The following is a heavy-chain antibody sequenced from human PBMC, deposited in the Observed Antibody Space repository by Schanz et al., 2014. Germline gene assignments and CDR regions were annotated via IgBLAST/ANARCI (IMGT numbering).Heavy chain of an antibody. CDR3: AREPLSGYNWFDP. J-gene: IGHJ5*02. D-gene: IGHD6-25*01. V-gene: IGHV4-30-2*06. CDR2: IYYSGNT. CDR1: GGSISSGGYS. Sequence: LQLQESGSGLMKPSQTLSLTCAVSGGSISSGGYSWNWIRQSPGKGLEWIGYIYYSGNTYYNPSLKSRVTISGDKPKNQFSRKLSSVTAADTAVYYCAREPLSGYNWFDPWGQGSLVTVSS.